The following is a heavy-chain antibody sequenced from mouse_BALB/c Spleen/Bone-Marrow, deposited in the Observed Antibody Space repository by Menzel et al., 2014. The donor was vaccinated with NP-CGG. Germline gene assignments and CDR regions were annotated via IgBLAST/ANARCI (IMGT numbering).Heavy chain of an antibody. CDR2: ISGGGSYT. CDR1: GFSFNSYG. V-gene: IGHV5-9-2*01. CDR3: ARHAYYDQTEVSFVY. Sequence: EVQRVESGGGLVKSGGSLKLSCAASGFSFNSYGMSWVRQTPVKRLEWVATISGGGSYTFYPDSVKGRFTISRDNAKNNLYLQLSSLRSEDAALYYCARHAYYDQTEVSFVYWGQGTLVTVSA. D-gene: IGHD2-4*01. J-gene: IGHJ3*01.